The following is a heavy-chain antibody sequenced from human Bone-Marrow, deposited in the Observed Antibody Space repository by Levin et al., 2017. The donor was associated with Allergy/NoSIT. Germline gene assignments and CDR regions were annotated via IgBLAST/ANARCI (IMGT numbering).Heavy chain of an antibody. CDR2: INSDGSST. J-gene: IGHJ6*02. CDR1: GFTFRSYW. V-gene: IGHV3-74*01. CDR3: VRPMSIAAAGHYYYGMDV. Sequence: GGSLRLSCAASGFTFRSYWMHWVRQAPGKGPVWVSRINSDGSSTSYADSVKGRFTISRDNAKNTLYLQMNSLRAEDTAVYYCVRPMSIAAAGHYYYGMDVWGQGTTVTVSS. D-gene: IGHD6-13*01.